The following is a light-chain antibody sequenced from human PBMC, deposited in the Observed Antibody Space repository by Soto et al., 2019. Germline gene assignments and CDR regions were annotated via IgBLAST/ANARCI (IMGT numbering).Light chain of an antibody. CDR1: QSVSSY. J-gene: IGKJ2*01. Sequence: EIVLTQSPATLSLSPGERATLSCRASQSVSSYLACYKQKPGQAPWLLIYAASNRATGIPARFSGSGSGTDFNLTISSLEPEDVAVYYCQHHSNWPPYTFGQGTKLEIK. V-gene: IGKV3-11*01. CDR3: QHHSNWPPYT. CDR2: AAS.